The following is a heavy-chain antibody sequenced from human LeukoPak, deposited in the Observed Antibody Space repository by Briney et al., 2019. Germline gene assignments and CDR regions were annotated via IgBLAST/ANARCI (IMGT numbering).Heavy chain of an antibody. CDR1: GGSISSGSYY. CDR3: ASEYKPGIAVAGRFDP. J-gene: IGHJ5*02. CDR2: IYTSGST. V-gene: IGHV4-61*02. D-gene: IGHD6-19*01. Sequence: SETLSLTCTVSGGSISSGSYYWSWIRQPAGKGLEWIGRIYTSGSTNYNPSLKSRVTISVDTSKNQFSLKLSSVTAADTAVYYCASEYKPGIAVAGRFDPWGQGTLVTVSS.